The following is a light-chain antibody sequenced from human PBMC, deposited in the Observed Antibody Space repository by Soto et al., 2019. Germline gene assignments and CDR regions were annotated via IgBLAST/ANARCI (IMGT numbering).Light chain of an antibody. V-gene: IGKV1-5*01. J-gene: IGKJ1*01. CDR2: DAS. Sequence: DIHMTQSPSTVSASLGDIVTITCRASQSISSWLAWYQQKPGKAPKLLIYDASSLESGVPSRFSGSGSGTEFTLTISSLQPDDFATYYCQQYNSYSWTFGQGTKVDIK. CDR1: QSISSW. CDR3: QQYNSYSWT.